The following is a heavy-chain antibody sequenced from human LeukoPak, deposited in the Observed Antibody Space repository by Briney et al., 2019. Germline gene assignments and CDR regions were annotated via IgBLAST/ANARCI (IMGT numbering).Heavy chain of an antibody. D-gene: IGHD3-10*01. Sequence: ASVKVSCKASGYTFTSYGISWVRQAPGQGLEWMGRIIPIFGTANYAQKFQGRVTITTDESTSTAYIELSSLRSEDTAVYYCASTMVRGVVTNDYWGQGTLVTVSS. J-gene: IGHJ4*02. CDR2: IIPIFGTA. CDR3: ASTMVRGVVTNDY. V-gene: IGHV1-69*05. CDR1: GYTFTSYG.